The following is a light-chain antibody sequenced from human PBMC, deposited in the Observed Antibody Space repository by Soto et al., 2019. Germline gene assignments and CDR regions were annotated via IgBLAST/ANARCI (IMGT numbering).Light chain of an antibody. V-gene: IGLV2-11*01. CDR2: DVS. CDR1: SREVGDYNS. CDR3: CSYAGTYTYV. J-gene: IGLJ1*01. Sequence: QSVLTQPRSVSGSPGQSVTISCTGTSREVGDYNSVSWYQQHPGKAHKLMNYDVSKRPSGVSDRFSGSKSGNTASLPFFGLQAEDEADYYCCSYAGTYTYVFGTGTKVTVL.